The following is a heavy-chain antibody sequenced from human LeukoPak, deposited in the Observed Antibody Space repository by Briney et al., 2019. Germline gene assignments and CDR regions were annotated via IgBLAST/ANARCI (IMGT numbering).Heavy chain of an antibody. J-gene: IGHJ4*02. CDR3: AKTLTMILVLRGGFDY. Sequence: GGSLRLSCAASGFTFSSYAMSWVRQAPGKGLEWVSGVSGSGDSTYYADSVKGRFTISRNNSKNTLYLQMNSLRAEDTAVYYCAKTLTMILVLRGGFDYWGQGALVTVSS. D-gene: IGHD3-22*01. CDR2: VSGSGDST. V-gene: IGHV3-23*01. CDR1: GFTFSSYA.